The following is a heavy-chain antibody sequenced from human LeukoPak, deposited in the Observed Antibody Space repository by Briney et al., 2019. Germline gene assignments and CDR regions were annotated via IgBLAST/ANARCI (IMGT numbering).Heavy chain of an antibody. V-gene: IGHV1-18*01. D-gene: IGHD1-1*01. CDR1: GYTFTSYG. Sequence: ASAKVSCKASGYTFTSYGISWLRQAPGQGLEGMGWTSAHNDDTNYAETLQGRLTITTDISTSTAYMELTSLRADDAAVYYCARDWDSRNDYFDPWGQGTLVTVSS. CDR3: ARDWDSRNDYFDP. CDR2: TSAHNDDT. J-gene: IGHJ4*02.